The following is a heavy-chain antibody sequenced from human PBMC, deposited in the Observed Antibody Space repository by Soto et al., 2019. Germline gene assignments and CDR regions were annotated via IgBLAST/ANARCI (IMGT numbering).Heavy chain of an antibody. CDR3: RTQWLD. J-gene: IGHJ4*02. CDR1: GFTFSDAW. D-gene: IGHD6-19*01. CDR2: IKKKTDGGTT. Sequence: EVQLVESGGVLVKPGGSLRLSCAASGFTFSDAWMSWVRQSPGKGLEWVGLIKKKTDGGTTEYAAPVKGSFIISRDDSKNTLYLQMSSLKTDDTAVYYCRTQWLDWCQGNLVTVTS. V-gene: IGHV3-15*01.